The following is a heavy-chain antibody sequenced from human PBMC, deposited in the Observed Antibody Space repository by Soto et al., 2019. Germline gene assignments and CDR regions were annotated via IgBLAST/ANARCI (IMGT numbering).Heavy chain of an antibody. CDR1: GGSISSSSYY. Sequence: SETLSLTCTVSGGSISSSSYYWDWIRQPPGKGLEWFGSIYYSGSTYYNPSLKSPATISVDTSKNQFSLKLSSVTAADTAVYCCAGGVGYSSSWYFDYWGQGTLVTVSS. CDR2: IYYSGST. V-gene: IGHV4-39*07. D-gene: IGHD6-13*01. CDR3: AGGVGYSSSWYFDY. J-gene: IGHJ4*02.